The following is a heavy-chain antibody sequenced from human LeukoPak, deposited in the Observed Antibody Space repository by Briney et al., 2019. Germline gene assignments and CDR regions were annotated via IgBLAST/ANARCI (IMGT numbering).Heavy chain of an antibody. CDR2: ISSSGSGTYT. J-gene: IGHJ4*02. D-gene: IGHD2-15*01. V-gene: IGHV3-21*01. CDR3: ARDPGRSGGSCYSDY. Sequence: PGGSLRLSCAASGFTFGSFSMTWVRQAPGKGLEGVSTISSSGSGTYTYYADSVKGRFTISRDNAKNSLYLQMNSLRAEDTAVYYCARDPGRSGGSCYSDYWGQGTLVTVSS. CDR1: GFTFGSFS.